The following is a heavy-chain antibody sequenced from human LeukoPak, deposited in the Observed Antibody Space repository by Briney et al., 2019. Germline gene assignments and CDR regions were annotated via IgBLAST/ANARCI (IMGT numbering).Heavy chain of an antibody. CDR3: ASNKFGYCSGGSCYSDMDY. D-gene: IGHD2-15*01. V-gene: IGHV4-30-4*01. Sequence: SQTLSLTCTVSGASISSGDYYWSWIRQPPGKGLEWIGYIYYSGSTYYNPSLKSRVIISVDTSKNQFSLNLSSVTAADTAVYYCASNKFGYCSGGSCYSDMDYWGQGTLVTVSS. J-gene: IGHJ4*02. CDR1: GASISSGDYY. CDR2: IYYSGST.